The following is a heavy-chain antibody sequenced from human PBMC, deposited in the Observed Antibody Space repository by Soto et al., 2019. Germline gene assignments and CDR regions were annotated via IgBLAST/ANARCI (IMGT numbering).Heavy chain of an antibody. D-gene: IGHD3-22*01. Sequence: EVQLLESGGGLVQPGGSLRLSCAASGFTFSSYAMSWVRQAPGKGLEWVSAISGSGGSKYYADSVKGRFTISRDNSKNTLYLQMNSLRSEDTAVYYCAKDRYYYDSSGYPDYWGQGTLVTVSS. J-gene: IGHJ4*02. CDR1: GFTFSSYA. CDR3: AKDRYYYDSSGYPDY. CDR2: ISGSGGSK. V-gene: IGHV3-23*01.